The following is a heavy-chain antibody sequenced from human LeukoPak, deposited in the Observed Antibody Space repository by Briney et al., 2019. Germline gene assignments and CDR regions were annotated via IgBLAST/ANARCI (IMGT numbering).Heavy chain of an antibody. CDR2: IYPNSGAT. CDR1: GYTFTGYY. CDR3: GTLWCNGPLDY. J-gene: IGHJ4*02. D-gene: IGHD2-8*02. Sequence: ASVKVSCKASGYTFTGYYMHWVRQAPGQGLEWMGYIYPNSGATKYAQKFQGRVTMTRDTSISTAYVELSGLGSDDTAVYYCGTLWCNGPLDYWGQGSLVTVAS. V-gene: IGHV1-2*02.